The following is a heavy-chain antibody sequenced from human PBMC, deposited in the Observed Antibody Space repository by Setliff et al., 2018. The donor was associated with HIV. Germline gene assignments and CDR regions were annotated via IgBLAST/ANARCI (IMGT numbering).Heavy chain of an antibody. CDR1: GFTISHHW. CDR2: IKQDGTEN. V-gene: IGHV3-7*03. J-gene: IGHJ4*02. D-gene: IGHD3-22*01. CDR3: ARVPPDRGGYSIFDS. Sequence: GGSLRFSCAASGFTISHHWMTWVRQAPGKGLEWVANIKQDGTENYYVDSVKGRFTISRDNAKNSLYLQMNSLRAEDTAMYYCARVPPDRGGYSIFDSWGQGTLVTVSS.